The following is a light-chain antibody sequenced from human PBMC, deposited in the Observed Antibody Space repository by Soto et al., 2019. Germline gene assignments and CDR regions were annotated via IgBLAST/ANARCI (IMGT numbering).Light chain of an antibody. Sequence: QSALTQPASVSGSPGQSITISCTGTSSDVGGYNYVSWYQQHPGKAPKLMIYDVSNRPSGVSNRFSGSKSGNTASLTISGLQAEDEADYYCSSFTGSMTVVFGGGTKVTVL. J-gene: IGLJ2*01. V-gene: IGLV2-14*01. CDR1: SSDVGGYNY. CDR3: SSFTGSMTVV. CDR2: DVS.